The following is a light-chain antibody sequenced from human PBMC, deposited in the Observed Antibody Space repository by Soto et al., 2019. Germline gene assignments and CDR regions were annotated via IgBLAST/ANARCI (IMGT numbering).Light chain of an antibody. CDR3: QVWDTTSDQGV. CDR2: DDS. CDR1: NVGSKS. V-gene: IGLV3-21*02. Sequence: YELTQPPSVSVAPGQTATVTCGGNNVGSKSVHWYQQKPGQAPVLVVYDDSDRPSGIPERFSGSTSGITATLTISRVEAGDEGEYYCQVWDTTSDQGVFGTGTKAPS. J-gene: IGLJ1*01.